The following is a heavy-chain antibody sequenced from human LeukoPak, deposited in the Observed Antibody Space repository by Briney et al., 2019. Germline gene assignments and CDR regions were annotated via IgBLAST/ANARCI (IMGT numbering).Heavy chain of an antibody. CDR1: GFTFSSYA. Sequence: GRSLRLSCAASGFTFSSYAMHWVRQAPGKGLEWVAVISYDGSNKYYADSVKGRFTISRDNSKNTLYLQMNSLRAEDTAVYYCAKDLFGGSGSRPEYFQHWGQGTLVTVSS. D-gene: IGHD6-19*01. CDR2: ISYDGSNK. V-gene: IGHV3-30-3*01. J-gene: IGHJ1*01. CDR3: AKDLFGGSGSRPEYFQH.